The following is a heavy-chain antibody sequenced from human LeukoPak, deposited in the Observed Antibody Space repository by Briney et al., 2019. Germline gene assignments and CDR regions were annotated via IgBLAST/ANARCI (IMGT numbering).Heavy chain of an antibody. Sequence: GISLRLSCAASGFTFSNYGMHWVPQAPGEGMEWVAVICPDGNNEYYADSAKGRFSISRDNSKNTLYLQMNSLRAEDTAVYYCAKGHYSVSSISHGGFDYWGQGTLVIVS. CDR2: ICPDGNNE. CDR1: GFTFSNYG. D-gene: IGHD1-26*01. J-gene: IGHJ4*02. CDR3: AKGHYSVSSISHGGFDY. V-gene: IGHV3-30*18.